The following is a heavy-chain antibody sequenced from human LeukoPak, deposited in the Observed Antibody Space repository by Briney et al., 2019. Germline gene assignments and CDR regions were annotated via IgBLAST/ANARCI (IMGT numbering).Heavy chain of an antibody. CDR1: GGSFSGYY. J-gene: IGHJ5*02. Sequence: SETLPLTCAVYGGSFSGYYWSWIRQPPGKGLEWIGEINHSGSTNYNPSLKSRVTISVDTSKNQFSLKLSSVTAADTAVYYCARTLRRGMVVATNSRTYNWFDPWGQGTLVTVSS. D-gene: IGHD2-15*01. CDR3: ARTLRRGMVVATNSRTYNWFDP. CDR2: INHSGST. V-gene: IGHV4-34*01.